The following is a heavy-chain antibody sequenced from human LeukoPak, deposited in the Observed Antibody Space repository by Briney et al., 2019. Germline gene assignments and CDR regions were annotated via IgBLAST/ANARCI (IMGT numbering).Heavy chain of an antibody. CDR1: GFTISRYT. CDR2: ISSSSSHM. V-gene: IGHV3-21*01. Sequence: PGGSLRLSCAASGFTISRYTMNWVRQAPGKGLEWVSSISSSSSHMYYADSVKGRFTISRDNAKNSLYLQMNSLRAEDTAVYYCATPADAFDIWGQGTMVTVSS. CDR3: ATPADAFDI. J-gene: IGHJ3*02.